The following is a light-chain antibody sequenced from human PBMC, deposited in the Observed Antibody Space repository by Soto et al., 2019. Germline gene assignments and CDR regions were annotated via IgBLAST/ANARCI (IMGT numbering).Light chain of an antibody. CDR1: QGISSW. Sequence: DIQMTQSPSSVSASVGDRVTITCRASQGISSWLAWYQQKPGKAPKLLIYVASRLQSGVPSRFSGRGSGTDFTLTTSSLQPEDFATYHWDQDNSFPLNCGSETKVEIK. CDR3: DQDNSFPLN. J-gene: IGKJ4*01. CDR2: VAS. V-gene: IGKV1-12*01.